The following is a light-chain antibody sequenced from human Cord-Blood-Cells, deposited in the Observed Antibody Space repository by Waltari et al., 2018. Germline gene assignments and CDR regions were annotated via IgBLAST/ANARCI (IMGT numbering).Light chain of an antibody. CDR3: CSYAGSRRV. CDR2: ERS. J-gene: IGLJ3*02. V-gene: IGLV2-23*01. Sequence: QSALTQPASVSGSPGQSITISCTGTSSDVGSYNLVSWYQQHPGKAPKLMIYERSKRPSGVSNRFSGSKSGNTASLTISGLQAEDEADYYCCSYAGSRRVFGGGTKLTVL. CDR1: SSDVGSYNL.